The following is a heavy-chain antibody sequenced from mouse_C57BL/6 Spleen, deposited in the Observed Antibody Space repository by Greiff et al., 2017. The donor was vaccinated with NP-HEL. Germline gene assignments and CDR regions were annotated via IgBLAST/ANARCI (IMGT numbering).Heavy chain of an antibody. D-gene: IGHD2-12*01. J-gene: IGHJ4*01. V-gene: IGHV1-59*01. CDR3: AGVTIDYAMDY. CDR1: GYTFTSYW. Sequence: QVQLQQPGAELVRPGTSVKLSCKASGYTFTSYWMHWVKQRPGQGLEWIGVIDPSDSYTNYNQKFKGKATLTVDTSSSTAYMQLSSLTSEDSAVYYCAGVTIDYAMDYWGQGTSVTVSS. CDR2: IDPSDSYT.